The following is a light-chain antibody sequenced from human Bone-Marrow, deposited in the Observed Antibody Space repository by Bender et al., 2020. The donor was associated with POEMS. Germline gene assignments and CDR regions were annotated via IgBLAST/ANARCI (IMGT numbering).Light chain of an antibody. CDR1: SSDVGSYNL. V-gene: IGLV2-23*02. J-gene: IGLJ2*01. CDR3: CSSATTNTFI. CDR2: EVN. Sequence: QSALTQPASVSGSPGQSITISCSGTSSDVGSYNLVSWYQHHPGKAPKVVIYEVNKWPSGVSNRFSGSKSGNTASLTISGLQAEDEADYYCCSSATTNTFIFGGGTTLTVL.